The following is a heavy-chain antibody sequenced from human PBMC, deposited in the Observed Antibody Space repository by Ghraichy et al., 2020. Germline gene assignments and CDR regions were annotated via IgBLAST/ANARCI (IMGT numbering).Heavy chain of an antibody. CDR1: GFTFSSYD. J-gene: IGHJ4*02. V-gene: IGHV3-13*01. Sequence: GGSLRLSCAASGFTFSSYDMHWVRQATGKGLEWVSAIGTAGDTYYPGSVKGRFTISRENAKNSLYLQMNSLRAGDTAVYYCARGLSGGMTTVTPAFDYCGQGTLVTVSS. CDR2: IGTAGDT. CDR3: ARGLSGGMTTVTPAFDY. D-gene: IGHD4-11*01.